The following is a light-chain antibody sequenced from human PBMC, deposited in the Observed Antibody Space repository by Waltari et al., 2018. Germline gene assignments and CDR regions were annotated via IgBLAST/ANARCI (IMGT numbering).Light chain of an antibody. CDR3: TSPTSSRTWV. V-gene: IGLV2-14*01. CDR1: SSDVGGYNY. CDR2: EVN. J-gene: IGLJ3*02. Sequence: QSALTQPASVSGSPGQSITISCTGTSSDVGGYNYVSWYQHLPGTAPKVMIYEVNNRPSRVSTRFSGSQSGNTASLTISGLQAEDEADYYCTSPTSSRTWVFGGGTKLTVL.